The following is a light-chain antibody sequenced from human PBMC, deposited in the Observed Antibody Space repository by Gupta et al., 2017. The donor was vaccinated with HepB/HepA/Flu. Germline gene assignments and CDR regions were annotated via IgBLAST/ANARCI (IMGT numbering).Light chain of an antibody. V-gene: IGLV6-57*03. CDR2: EDN. Sequence: NFILTQPHSVSESPGKTVTISCTRSSGSIASNYVQWYQQRPVSAPTTVIYEDNQRPSGVPDRFSGSIDSSSSSASLTISGLKTEEEADYYCQSYDSSNHVVFGGGTKLTVL. J-gene: IGLJ2*01. CDR1: SGSIASNY. CDR3: QSYDSSNHVV.